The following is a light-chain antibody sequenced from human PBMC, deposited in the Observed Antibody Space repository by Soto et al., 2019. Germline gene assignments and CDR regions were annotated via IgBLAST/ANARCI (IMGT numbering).Light chain of an antibody. CDR3: QSGVT. J-gene: IGKJ4*01. Sequence: DIQMTQSPSTLSASVGDRVTTTCRASQSISSWLAWYQQKPGKAPKLLIYQASSLQSGVPSRFSGSGSGTEFTLTISILQPYDFATYYCQSGVTFGGGTKVEIK. CDR2: QAS. CDR1: QSISSW. V-gene: IGKV1-5*03.